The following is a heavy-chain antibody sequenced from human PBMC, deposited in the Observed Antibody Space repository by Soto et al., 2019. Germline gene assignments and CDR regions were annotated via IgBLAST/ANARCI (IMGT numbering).Heavy chain of an antibody. J-gene: IGHJ5*02. V-gene: IGHV1-2*04. CDR2: INPNSSGT. CDR1: GYTFTGYY. D-gene: IGHD6-13*01. CDR3: ERAMAVDTPVAAESVGWFGP. Sequence: QVQLVQSGAEVKKPGASVKVSCKASGYTFTGYYMHWVRQAPGQGVEWMGWINPNSSGTNYAQKFQGWVNMTRDASISTAYMELGRLRPDDTALYYCERAMAVDTPVAAESVGWFGPRGQGTLVTVSS.